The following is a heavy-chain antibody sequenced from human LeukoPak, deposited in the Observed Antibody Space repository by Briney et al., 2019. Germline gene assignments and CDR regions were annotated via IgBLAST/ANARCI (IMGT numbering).Heavy chain of an antibody. CDR2: ISGGSSFT. CDR1: GFSFSSFS. V-gene: IGHV3-21*01. Sequence: GGSLRLSCAASGFSFSSFSMNWVRQAPGKGLEWASYISGGSSFTYYVDSVKGRFTISRDNSKNTLYLQMNSLRAEDTAVYYCARDPYSGSYGNYYYYFMDVWGKGTTVTISS. D-gene: IGHD1-26*01. J-gene: IGHJ6*03. CDR3: ARDPYSGSYGNYYYYFMDV.